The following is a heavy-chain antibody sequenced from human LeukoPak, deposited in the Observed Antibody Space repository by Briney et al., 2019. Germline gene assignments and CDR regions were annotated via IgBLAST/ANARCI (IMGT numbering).Heavy chain of an antibody. CDR3: ARQDDYGGNSSLNY. CDR1: GGSISSYY. V-gene: IGHV4-59*08. D-gene: IGHD4-23*01. Sequence: SETLSLTCTASGGSISSYYWSWIRQPPGKGLEWIGYIYYSGSTNYNPSLKSRVTISVDTSKNQFSLKLSSVTAADTAVYYCARQDDYGGNSSLNYWGQGTLVTVSS. CDR2: IYYSGST. J-gene: IGHJ4*02.